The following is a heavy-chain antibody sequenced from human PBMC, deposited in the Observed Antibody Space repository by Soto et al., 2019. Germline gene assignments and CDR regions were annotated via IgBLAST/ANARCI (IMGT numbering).Heavy chain of an antibody. J-gene: IGHJ4*02. CDR3: ARELSIAARGDFDY. D-gene: IGHD6-6*01. Sequence: PGGSLRLSCAASGFTFSSYGMHWVRQAPGKGLEWVSSISSSSSYIYYADSVKGRFTISRDNAKNSLYLQMNSLRAEDTAVYYCARELSIAARGDFDYWGQGTLVTVS. CDR2: ISSSSSYI. V-gene: IGHV3-21*01. CDR1: GFTFSSYG.